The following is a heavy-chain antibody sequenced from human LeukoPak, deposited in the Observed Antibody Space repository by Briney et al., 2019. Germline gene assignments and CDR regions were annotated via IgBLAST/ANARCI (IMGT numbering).Heavy chain of an antibody. J-gene: IGHJ4*02. V-gene: IGHV3-23*01. CDR3: AKAPSPYYYDSSGYSFDY. CDR1: GFTFSSYA. D-gene: IGHD3-22*01. CDR2: ISGSGGST. Sequence: GGSLRLSCAASGFTFSSYAMSWVRQAPGKGLEWVSAISGSGGSTYYADSVKGRFTISRDNSKNTLYLQMNSLRAEDTAVYYCAKAPSPYYYDSSGYSFDYWGQGTLVTVSS.